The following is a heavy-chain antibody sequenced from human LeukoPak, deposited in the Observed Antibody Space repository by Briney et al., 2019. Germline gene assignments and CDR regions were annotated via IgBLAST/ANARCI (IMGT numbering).Heavy chain of an antibody. V-gene: IGHV4-39*01. CDR1: GGSISSSSYY. CDR2: IYYSGST. J-gene: IGHJ4*02. D-gene: IGHD3-22*01. Sequence: SETLSLTCTVSGGSISSSSYYWGWIRQPPGKGLEWIGSIYYSGSTYYNPSLKSRVTISVDTSKNQSSLKLSSVTAADTAVYYCARHGLYYYDSSGYGFDYWGQGTLVTVSS. CDR3: ARHGLYYYDSSGYGFDY.